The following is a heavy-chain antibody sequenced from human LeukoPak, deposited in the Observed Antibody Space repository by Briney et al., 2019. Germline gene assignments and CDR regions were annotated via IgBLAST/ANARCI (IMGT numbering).Heavy chain of an antibody. CDR3: AKDGRAFDY. CDR1: GFTVDDDG. V-gene: IGHV3-23*01. CDR2: ISGSGGST. J-gene: IGHJ4*02. D-gene: IGHD1-26*01. Sequence: GGSLRLACAAPGFTVDDDGMSSVRHAPGKGLEWVSAISGSGGSTYYADSVKGRFTISRDNSKNTLYLQMNSLRAEDTAVYYCAKDGRAFDYWGQGTLVTVSS.